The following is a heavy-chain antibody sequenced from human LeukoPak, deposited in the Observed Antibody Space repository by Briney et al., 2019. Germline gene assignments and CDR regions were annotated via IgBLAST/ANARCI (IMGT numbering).Heavy chain of an antibody. Sequence: KPSETLSLTCAVSGYSISSGYYWGWIRQPPGKGLERVGEINHSGRTNYNPSLKSRVTISVDTSKNQFSLKLSSVTAADTAVYYCASDETTVTISGFYWGQGTLVTVSS. V-gene: IGHV4-38-2*01. CDR3: ASDETTVTISGFY. J-gene: IGHJ4*02. D-gene: IGHD4-11*01. CDR1: GYSISSGYY. CDR2: INHSGRT.